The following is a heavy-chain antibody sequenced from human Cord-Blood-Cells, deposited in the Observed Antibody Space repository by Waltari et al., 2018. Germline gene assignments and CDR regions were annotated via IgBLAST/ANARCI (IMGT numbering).Heavy chain of an antibody. CDR1: GFTFSNAW. CDR3: TTATRLEEN. V-gene: IGHV3-15*01. D-gene: IGHD6-19*01. J-gene: IGHJ4*02. CDR2: IKSKTEGGTT. Sequence: EVQLVESGGGLVKPGGSLRLSCAASGFTFSNAWMSWVRQAPGKGREGVGLIKSKTEGGTTDYAAPGKGRFTISRDDSKNTLYRQMNSLKTEDTAVYYCTTATRLEENWGQGTLVTVSS.